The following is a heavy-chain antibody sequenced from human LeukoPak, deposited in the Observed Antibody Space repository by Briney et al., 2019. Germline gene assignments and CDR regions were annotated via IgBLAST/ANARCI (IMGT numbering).Heavy chain of an antibody. D-gene: IGHD6-13*01. CDR2: IYTSGST. Sequence: SETLSLTCTVSGGSISSYYWSWIRQPAGKGLEWIGRIYTSGSTNYNPSLKSRVTMSVDTSKNQFSLKLSSVTAADTAVYYCARTGYSSSWPPNWFDPWGQGTLVTVSS. CDR3: ARTGYSSSWPPNWFDP. CDR1: GGSISSYY. V-gene: IGHV4-4*07. J-gene: IGHJ5*02.